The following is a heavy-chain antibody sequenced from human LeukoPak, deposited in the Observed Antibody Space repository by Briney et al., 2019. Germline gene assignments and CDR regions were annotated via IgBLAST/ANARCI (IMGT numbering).Heavy chain of an antibody. CDR1: GFTFTDYI. J-gene: IGHJ6*03. Sequence: GGSLRLSCAPSGFTFTDYIMNWVRQAPGKGLEWVASISTVSTYTFYADSVKGRFSISRDNVRNLLYLQMSSLGAEDTAVYYCARDGSGFYLYNYMDVWGKGTTVTVSS. CDR3: ARDGSGFYLYNYMDV. V-gene: IGHV3-21*06. CDR2: ISTVSTYT. D-gene: IGHD6-25*01.